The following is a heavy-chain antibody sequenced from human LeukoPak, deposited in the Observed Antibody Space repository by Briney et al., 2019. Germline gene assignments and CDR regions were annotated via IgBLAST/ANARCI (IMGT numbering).Heavy chain of an antibody. D-gene: IGHD6-13*01. CDR2: IKQGGSEK. V-gene: IGHV3-7*01. Sequence: PGGSLGLSCAASGFTFSSYWMSWVRQAPGKGLEWVANIKQGGSEKYYVDSVKGRFTISRDNAKNSLYLQMNSLRAEDTAVYYCARDLTAAAAGDYWGQGTLVTVSS. J-gene: IGHJ4*02. CDR3: ARDLTAAAAGDY. CDR1: GFTFSSYW.